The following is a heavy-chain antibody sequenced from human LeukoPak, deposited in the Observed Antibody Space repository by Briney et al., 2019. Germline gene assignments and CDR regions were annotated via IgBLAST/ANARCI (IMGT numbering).Heavy chain of an antibody. CDR3: ARGNSSWYDDIDY. CDR2: ISSSSSYK. Sequence: GGSLRLSCAASGFTFSSYSMNWVRQAPGKGLEWVSCISSSSSYKYYADSVKGRFTISRDNAKNSLYLQMNSLRAEDTAVYYCARGNSSWYDDIDYWGQGTLVTVSS. CDR1: GFTFSSYS. J-gene: IGHJ4*02. D-gene: IGHD6-13*01. V-gene: IGHV3-21*01.